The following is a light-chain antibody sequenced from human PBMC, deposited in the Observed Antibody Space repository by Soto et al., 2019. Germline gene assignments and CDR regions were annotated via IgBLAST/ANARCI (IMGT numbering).Light chain of an antibody. J-gene: IGKJ2*01. CDR3: LQDFNFPFT. V-gene: IGKV1-6*01. Sequence: AIPMTQSPSSLSASVGDRVTITCRASQDISTHLAWYHQKPGTAPKVLISAASSLQTGVPARVSGSGSGTDFTLTSSGLQPEDFATYYCLQDFNFPFTFGQGTKLEVK. CDR2: AAS. CDR1: QDISTH.